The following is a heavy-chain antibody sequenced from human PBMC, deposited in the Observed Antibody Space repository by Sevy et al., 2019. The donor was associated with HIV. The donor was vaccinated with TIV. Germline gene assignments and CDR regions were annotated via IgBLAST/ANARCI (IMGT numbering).Heavy chain of an antibody. Sequence: GGSLRHSCAASGFIFSKFAVSWVRQAPGRGLEWVSAVSGNDGSTYYAASVKGRFTISRDISENMLYLQMNSLSAEDTAVYYCAKDFSYGGNSWNCDFWGQGTLVTVSS. CDR2: VSGNDGST. J-gene: IGHJ4*02. CDR3: AKDFSYGGNSWNCDF. CDR1: GFIFSKFA. D-gene: IGHD4-17*01. V-gene: IGHV3-23*01.